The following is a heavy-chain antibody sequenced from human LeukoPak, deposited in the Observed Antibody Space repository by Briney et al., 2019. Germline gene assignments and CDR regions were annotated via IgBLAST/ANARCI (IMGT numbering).Heavy chain of an antibody. CDR1: GASIDRSSFY. D-gene: IGHD6-19*01. CDR2: MHYSGNFYSESA. J-gene: IGHJ4*02. CDR3: ASIAVAGPTLDY. V-gene: IGHV4-39*07. Sequence: SETLSLTCSVSGASIDRSSFYWAWIRQPPGKGLEWIGSMHYSGNFYSESAYYNPSLRSRATISVDTSKNQFSLKLSSVTAADTAVYYCASIAVAGPTLDYWGQGTLVTVSS.